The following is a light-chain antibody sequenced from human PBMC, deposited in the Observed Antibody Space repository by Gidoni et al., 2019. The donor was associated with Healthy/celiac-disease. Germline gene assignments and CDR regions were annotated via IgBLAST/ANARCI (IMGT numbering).Light chain of an antibody. CDR2: DVS. J-gene: IGLJ3*02. V-gene: IGLV2-14*03. CDR1: SSDVGGYNY. CDR3: SSYTSSSTPWV. Sequence: GLTQPASVSGSPGQSITISCTGTSSDVGGYNYVSWYQQHPGKAPKLMIYDVSNRPSGVSNRFSGSKSGNTASLTISGLQAEDEADYYCSSYTSSSTPWVFGGGTKLTVL.